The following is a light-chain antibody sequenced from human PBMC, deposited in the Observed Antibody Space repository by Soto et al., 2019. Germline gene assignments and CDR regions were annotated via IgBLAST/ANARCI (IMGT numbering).Light chain of an antibody. V-gene: IGKV3-15*01. Sequence: EIVLTQSPGTLSVSPGDRVTLSCRASQSVDINLAWYQQRAGQAPRLLVYGASTKATDMPGRFSGSGSGTDFTLTISSLQPEDVATYYCQKYNSAPRTFGQGTKVDIK. CDR1: QSVDIN. CDR2: GAS. CDR3: QKYNSAPRT. J-gene: IGKJ1*01.